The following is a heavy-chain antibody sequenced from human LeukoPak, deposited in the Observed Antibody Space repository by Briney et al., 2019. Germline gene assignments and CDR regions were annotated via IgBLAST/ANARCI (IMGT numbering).Heavy chain of an antibody. V-gene: IGHV1-18*01. J-gene: IGHJ5*01. CDR3: ARGGGGSPWLDS. Sequence: GASVKVSCKPSGYIFVTYSIAWVRQAPGEGLEWVGRISPYNSHTDLAQKFQGRVNLTADTSTTTVSMEVNSLTSDDTAVYYCARGGGGSPWLDSWGQGTLVTVSS. CDR2: ISPYNSHT. D-gene: IGHD1-26*01. CDR1: GYIFVTYS.